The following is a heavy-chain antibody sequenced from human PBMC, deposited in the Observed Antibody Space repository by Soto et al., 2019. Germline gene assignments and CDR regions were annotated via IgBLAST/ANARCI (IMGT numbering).Heavy chain of an antibody. CDR3: ARDLGYCTNGVCYRFYYYYGMDV. Sequence: QVQLVESGGGVVQPGRSLRLSCAASGFTFSSYAMHWVRQAPGKGLEWVAVISYDGSNKYYADSVKGRFTISRDNSKNTLYLQMNSLRAEDTAVYYCARDLGYCTNGVCYRFYYYYGMDVWGQGTTVTVSS. D-gene: IGHD2-8*01. CDR1: GFTFSSYA. V-gene: IGHV3-30-3*01. CDR2: ISYDGSNK. J-gene: IGHJ6*02.